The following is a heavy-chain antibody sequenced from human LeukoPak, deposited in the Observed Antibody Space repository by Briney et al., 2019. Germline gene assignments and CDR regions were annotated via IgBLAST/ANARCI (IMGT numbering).Heavy chain of an antibody. CDR2: MYQSGST. CDR3: ARANPPFATDFDY. CDR1: GYSISSGYY. J-gene: IGHJ4*02. Sequence: SETLSLTCTVSGYSISSGYYWGWIRQPPGKGLEWIAGMYQSGSTYYNPSLKSRVTISVDTYKNQFSLKLSSVTAADTAVYYCARANPPFATDFDYWGQGTLVTVPS. D-gene: IGHD2-15*01. V-gene: IGHV4-38-2*02.